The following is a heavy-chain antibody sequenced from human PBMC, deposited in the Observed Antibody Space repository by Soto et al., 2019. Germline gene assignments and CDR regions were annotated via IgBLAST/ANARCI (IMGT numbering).Heavy chain of an antibody. J-gene: IGHJ4*02. D-gene: IGHD3-22*01. CDR3: ATPITRIVVAEKLEVDY. Sequence: LRLSCAASGFTFSSYSMNWVRQTTENGLKWVSATSGNGGSTNNEYTVKGRFTISQDNSKNTLYLQMNSLRAENTAVYYCATPITRIVVAEKLEVDYWGQGTLVTVSS. CDR1: GFTFSSYS. CDR2: TSGNGGST. V-gene: IGHV3-23*01.